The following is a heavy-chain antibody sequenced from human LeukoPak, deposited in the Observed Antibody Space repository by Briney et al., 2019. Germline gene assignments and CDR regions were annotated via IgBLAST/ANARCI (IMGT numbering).Heavy chain of an antibody. CDR2: INHSGST. CDR1: GGAFGVYY. D-gene: IGHD3-10*01. Sequence: SETLSLTCAAYGGAFGVYYWSWVRQPPGKGLEWIGEINHSGSTNYNPSLKSRVTISVDTSKNHFSLKLTSVTAADTAVYYCAGPGAGDLDYWGQGTLVTVSS. CDR3: AGPGAGDLDY. J-gene: IGHJ4*02. V-gene: IGHV4-34*01.